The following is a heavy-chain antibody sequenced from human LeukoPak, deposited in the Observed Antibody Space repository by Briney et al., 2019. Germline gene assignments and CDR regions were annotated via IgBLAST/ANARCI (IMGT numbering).Heavy chain of an antibody. V-gene: IGHV3-23*01. CDR1: GFTFSSYG. D-gene: IGHD4-23*01. CDR3: AKTTGGNAYDYIDY. Sequence: GGSLRLSCAASGFTFSSYGMNWVRQAPGKGLEGFSATSGSGSSPNYSDSVKGRFTISRDNSKNTLYLQMNSLRAEDTAVYYCAKTTGGNAYDYIDYWGQGTLVTVSS. J-gene: IGHJ4*02. CDR2: TSGSGSSP.